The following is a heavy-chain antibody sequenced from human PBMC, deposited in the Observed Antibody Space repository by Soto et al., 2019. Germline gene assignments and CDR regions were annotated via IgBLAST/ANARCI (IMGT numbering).Heavy chain of an antibody. D-gene: IGHD6-13*01. V-gene: IGHV4-39*01. CDR2: IYYSGST. J-gene: IGHJ6*02. CDR3: ARHPASSSWYHGSYYYYGMDV. Sequence: PSETLSLTCTVSGGSISSSSYYWGWIRQPPGKGLEWIGSIYYSGSTYYNPSLKSRVTISVDTSKNQFSLKLSSVTAADTAVYYCARHPASSSWYHGSYYYYGMDVWGQGTTVTVSS. CDR1: GGSISSSSYY.